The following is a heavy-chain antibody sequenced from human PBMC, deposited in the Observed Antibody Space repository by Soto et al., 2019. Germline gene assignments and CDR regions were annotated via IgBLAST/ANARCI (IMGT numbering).Heavy chain of an antibody. CDR2: LDPEDGET. CDR3: ARFYSSPWFDP. J-gene: IGHJ5*02. D-gene: IGHD6-13*01. CDR1: GYTFTSYY. V-gene: IGHV1-24*01. Sequence: ASVKVSCKTSGYTFTSYYIHWVRQAPGKGLEWMGGLDPEDGETIYAQKFQGRVTMTEDTSTDTAYMELSSLRSEDTAVYYCARFYSSPWFDPWGQGTLVTVSS.